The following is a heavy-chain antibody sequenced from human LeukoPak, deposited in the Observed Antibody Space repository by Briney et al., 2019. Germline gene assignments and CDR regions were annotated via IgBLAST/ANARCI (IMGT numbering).Heavy chain of an antibody. Sequence: GESLKISCKGSGYSFTSYWIGWVRQMPGKGLEWMGIIYPGDSDTRNSPSFQGQVTISADKSISTAYLQWSSLKASDTAMYYCARHPPNYDILTGYLSYFDYWGQGTLVTVSS. V-gene: IGHV5-51*01. CDR2: IYPGDSDT. J-gene: IGHJ4*02. CDR1: GYSFTSYW. D-gene: IGHD3-9*01. CDR3: ARHPPNYDILTGYLSYFDY.